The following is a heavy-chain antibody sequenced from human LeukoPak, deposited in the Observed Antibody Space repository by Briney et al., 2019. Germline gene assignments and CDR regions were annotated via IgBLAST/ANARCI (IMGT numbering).Heavy chain of an antibody. D-gene: IGHD2-2*01. V-gene: IGHV4-30-4*08. CDR1: GGSISSGDYY. J-gene: IGHJ4*02. CDR3: ARGRNAPYCSSTSCYDKYYFDY. CDR2: IYYSGST. Sequence: PSQTLSLTCTVSGGSISSGDYYWSWIRQPPGKGLEWIGYIYYSGSTYYNPSLKSRVTISVDTSKNQFSLKLSSVTAADTAVYYCARGRNAPYCSSTSCYDKYYFDYWGQGTLVTVSS.